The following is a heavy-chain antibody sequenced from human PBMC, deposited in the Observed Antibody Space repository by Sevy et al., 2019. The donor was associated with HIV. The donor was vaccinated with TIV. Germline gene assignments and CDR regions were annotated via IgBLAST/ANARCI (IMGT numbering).Heavy chain of an antibody. Sequence: SETLSLTCTVSGGSISSSSYYWGWIRQPPGKGLEWIGSIYYSGSTYYNPSLKSRVTISVDTSKNQFSLKLSSVTAADTAVYYCAGQWLVHDYWGQGTLVTVSS. CDR3: AGQWLVHDY. CDR2: IYYSGST. V-gene: IGHV4-39*01. D-gene: IGHD6-19*01. J-gene: IGHJ4*02. CDR1: GGSISSSSYY.